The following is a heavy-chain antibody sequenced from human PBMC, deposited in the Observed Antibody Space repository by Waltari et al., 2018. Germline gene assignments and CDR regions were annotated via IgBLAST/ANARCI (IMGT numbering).Heavy chain of an antibody. CDR1: GFTFSDYY. Sequence: QVQLVESGGGLVKPGGSLRLSCAASGFTFSDYYMSWIRQAPGKGLEWVSYSSSSGSTKYYADAVKGRFTISRDNAKNSLYLQMNSLRAEDTAVYYCASGALVVVAAIDYWGQGTLVTVSS. J-gene: IGHJ4*02. CDR2: SSSSGSTK. D-gene: IGHD2-15*01. V-gene: IGHV3-11*04. CDR3: ASGALVVVAAIDY.